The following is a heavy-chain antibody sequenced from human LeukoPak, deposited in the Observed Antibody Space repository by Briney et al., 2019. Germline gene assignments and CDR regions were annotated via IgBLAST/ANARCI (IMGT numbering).Heavy chain of an antibody. CDR2: ISYDGSNK. CDR3: ARDPYYYGSGSPLYFDY. CDR1: GFTFSSYA. D-gene: IGHD3-10*01. J-gene: IGHJ4*02. Sequence: GGSLRLSCAASGFTFSSYAMHWVRQAPGEGLEWVAVISYDGSNKYYADSVKGRFTISRDNSKNTLYLQMNSLRAEDTAVYYCARDPYYYGSGSPLYFDYWGQGTLVTVSS. V-gene: IGHV3-30*04.